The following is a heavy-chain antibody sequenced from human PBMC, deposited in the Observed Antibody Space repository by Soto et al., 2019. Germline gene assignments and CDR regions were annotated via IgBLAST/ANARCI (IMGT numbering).Heavy chain of an antibody. Sequence: PSETLSLTCTVSGGSISSYYWSWIRQPPGKGLEWIGYIYYSGSTNYNPSLKSRVTISVDTSKNQFSLKLSSVTAADTAVYYCARIRYCSSTSCSIAFDIWGQGTMVTVSS. D-gene: IGHD2-2*01. J-gene: IGHJ3*02. V-gene: IGHV4-59*08. CDR3: ARIRYCSSTSCSIAFDI. CDR1: GGSISSYY. CDR2: IYYSGST.